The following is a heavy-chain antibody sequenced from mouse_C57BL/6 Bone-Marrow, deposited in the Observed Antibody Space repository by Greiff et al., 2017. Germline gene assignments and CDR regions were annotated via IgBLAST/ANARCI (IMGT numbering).Heavy chain of an antibody. J-gene: IGHJ4*01. CDR3: ARGLRRYAMDY. CDR1: GFTFSDYG. V-gene: IGHV5-17*01. D-gene: IGHD2-4*01. CDR2: ISSGSSTI. Sequence: EVQVVESGGGLVKPGGSLKLSCAASGFTFSDYGMHWVRQAPEKGLEWVAYISSGSSTIYYADTVKGRFTISRDNAKNTLFLQMTILRSEDTAMYYCARGLRRYAMDYWGQGTSVTVSS.